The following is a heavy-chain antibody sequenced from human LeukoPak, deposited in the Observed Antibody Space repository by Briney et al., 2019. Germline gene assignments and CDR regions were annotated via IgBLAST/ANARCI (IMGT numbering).Heavy chain of an antibody. CDR2: IYYSGST. D-gene: IGHD1-7*01. CDR1: GGSISSGGYS. J-gene: IGHJ5*02. V-gene: IGHV4-61*08. Sequence: PSETLSLTCAVSGGSISSGGYSWSWIRQPPGKGLEWIGYIYYSGSTNYNPSLKSRVTISVDTSKNQFSLRLSSVTAADTAVYYCARDKGNYDGFDPWGQETLVTVSS. CDR3: ARDKGNYDGFDP.